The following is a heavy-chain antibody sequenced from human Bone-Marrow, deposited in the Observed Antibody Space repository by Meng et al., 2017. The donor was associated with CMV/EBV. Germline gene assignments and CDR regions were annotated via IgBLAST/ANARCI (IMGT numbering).Heavy chain of an antibody. CDR2: ISESGASK. V-gene: IGHV3-23*01. CDR3: AKDETVGATSPFDY. J-gene: IGHJ4*02. Sequence: GESLKISCEVSGFTFRSYFMSWVRQAPGKGLEWVAVISESGASKYYADSVKGRFFISRDNSRDTLYLQMKNLRADDTAAYYCAKDETVGATSPFDYCGQGTLVTVSS. CDR1: GFTFRSYF. D-gene: IGHD2-15*01.